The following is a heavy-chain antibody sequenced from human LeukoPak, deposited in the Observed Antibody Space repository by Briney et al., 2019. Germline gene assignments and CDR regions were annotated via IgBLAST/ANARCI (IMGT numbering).Heavy chain of an antibody. CDR1: GDTFSSYA. CDR3: ARTNHGPGTLRLLYYYYGMDV. D-gene: IGHD3-10*01. J-gene: IGHJ6*02. CDR2: IIPILGIA. V-gene: IGHV1-69*04. Sequence: SVKVSCKASGDTFSSYAISWVRQAPGQGLEWMGRIIPILGIANYAQKFQGRVTITADKSTSTAYMELSSLRSEDTAVYYCARTNHGPGTLRLLYYYYGMDVWGQGTTVTVSS.